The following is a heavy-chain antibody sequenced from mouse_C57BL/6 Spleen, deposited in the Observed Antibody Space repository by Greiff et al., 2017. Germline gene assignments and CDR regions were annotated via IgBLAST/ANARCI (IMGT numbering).Heavy chain of an antibody. V-gene: IGHV1-54*01. CDR3: ARKSNSYAMDY. J-gene: IGHJ4*01. CDR1: GYAFTNYW. Sequence: QVPLKESGAELVRPGTSVKVSCKASGYAFTNYWIEWVKQRPGQGLEWIGVIYPGSGGTNYTEKFKGKATLTADKSSRTAYMQLSRLTSEDATVYFCARKSNSYAMDYWGQGTSVTVSS. D-gene: IGHD5-1*01. CDR2: IYPGSGGT.